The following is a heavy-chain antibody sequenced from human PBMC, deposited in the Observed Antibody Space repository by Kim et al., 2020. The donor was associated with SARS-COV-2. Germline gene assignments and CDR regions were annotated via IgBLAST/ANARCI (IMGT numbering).Heavy chain of an antibody. CDR1: GFTFSDYY. D-gene: IGHD3-22*01. J-gene: IGHJ4*02. Sequence: GGSLRLSCAASGFTFSDYYMSWIRQAPGKGLEWVSYISSSSSYTNYADSVKGRFTISRDNAKNSLYLQMNSLRAEDTAVYYCARAASSGYYPIDYWGQGTLVTVSS. CDR2: ISSSSSYT. CDR3: ARAASSGYYPIDY. V-gene: IGHV3-11*06.